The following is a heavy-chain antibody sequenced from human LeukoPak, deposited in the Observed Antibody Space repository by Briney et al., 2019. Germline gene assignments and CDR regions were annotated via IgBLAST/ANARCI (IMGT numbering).Heavy chain of an antibody. V-gene: IGHV4-59*08. CDR2: IYYSGST. CDR3: ARRSFGSASPLRMDV. J-gene: IGHJ6*02. CDR1: GGSISSYY. Sequence: PSEILSLTCTVSGGSISSYYWTWIRQPPGKGLEWIGYIYYSGSTSYNPSLKSRLTISVDRSKNQFSLKLSSVTAADTAVYYCARRSFGSASPLRMDVWGQGTTVTVSS. D-gene: IGHD3-10*01.